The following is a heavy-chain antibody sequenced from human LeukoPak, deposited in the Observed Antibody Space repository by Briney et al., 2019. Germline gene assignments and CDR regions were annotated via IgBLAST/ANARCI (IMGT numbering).Heavy chain of an antibody. CDR1: GYSISSSNW. Sequence: SSETLSLTCAVSGYSISSSNWWGWIRQPPGKGLEWIGSIYYSGSTYYNPSLKSRVTISVDTSKNQFSLKLSSVTAADTAVYYCATPDSRGGGPRIFDYWGQGTLVTVSS. V-gene: IGHV4-38-2*01. J-gene: IGHJ4*02. CDR3: ATPDSRGGGPRIFDY. CDR2: IYYSGST. D-gene: IGHD3-16*01.